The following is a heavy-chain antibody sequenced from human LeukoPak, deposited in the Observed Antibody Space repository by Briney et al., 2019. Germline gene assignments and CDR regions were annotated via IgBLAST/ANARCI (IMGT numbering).Heavy chain of an antibody. Sequence: GGSLRLSCAASGFTFSTYGMHWVRQAPGKGLEWVAFIRYDGGNKYHADSVKGRFTISRDNSMNTLYLQMNSLRAEDTAVYYCAKRHYYNILTGYSVRRGLDYWGQGTLATVSS. J-gene: IGHJ4*02. V-gene: IGHV3-30*02. CDR2: IRYDGGNK. CDR3: AKRHYYNILTGYSVRRGLDY. D-gene: IGHD3-9*01. CDR1: GFTFSTYG.